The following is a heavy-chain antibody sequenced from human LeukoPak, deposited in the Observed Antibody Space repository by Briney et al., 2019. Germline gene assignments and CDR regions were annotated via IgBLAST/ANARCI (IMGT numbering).Heavy chain of an antibody. Sequence: ATVKISCKVSGYTFTDYYMHWVQQARGKGLEGMGLVDHEDGETIDAEKFQGTLTITADTSTDTAYMELSSLRSEDTAVYYCATAIDNPKYPLDYYYYMDVWGKGTTVTVSS. J-gene: IGHJ6*03. V-gene: IGHV1-69-2*01. CDR1: GYTFTDYY. CDR2: VDHEDGET. CDR3: ATAIDNPKYPLDYYYYMDV. D-gene: IGHD1-14*01.